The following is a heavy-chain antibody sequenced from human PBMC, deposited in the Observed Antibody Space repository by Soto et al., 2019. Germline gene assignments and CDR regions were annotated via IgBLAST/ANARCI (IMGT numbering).Heavy chain of an antibody. D-gene: IGHD3-9*01. J-gene: IGHJ4*02. V-gene: IGHV3-21*01. CDR1: GFTFSSYS. CDR2: ISSSSSYI. CDR3: AGDYDILTGYYRGFDY. Sequence: GGSLRLSCAASGFTFSSYSMNWVRQAPGKGLEWVSSISSSSSYIYYADSVKGRFTISRDNAKNSLYLQMNSLRAEDTAVYYCAGDYDILTGYYRGFDYWGQGTLVTVSS.